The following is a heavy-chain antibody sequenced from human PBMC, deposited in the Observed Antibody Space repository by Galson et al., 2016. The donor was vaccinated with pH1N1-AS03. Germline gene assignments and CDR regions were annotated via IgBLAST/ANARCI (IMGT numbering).Heavy chain of an antibody. D-gene: IGHD1-26*01. J-gene: IGHJ6*02. CDR2: INPNNGVT. Sequence: SVKVSCKASGYIFTGFYVHWVRQAPGQGLEWMGWINPNNGVTNYAQKFQAWATMTGDTSISTAYMEPDGLKSDDTAVYYCARDSRGPCSGASSPTTYDFGMDVWGQGTTVIVSS. CDR1: GYIFTGFY. CDR3: ARDSRGPCSGASSPTTYDFGMDV. V-gene: IGHV1-2*04.